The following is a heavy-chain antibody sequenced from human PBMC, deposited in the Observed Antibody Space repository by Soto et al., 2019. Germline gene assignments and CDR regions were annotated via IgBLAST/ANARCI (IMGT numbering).Heavy chain of an antibody. CDR3: ARDSSLFCTGGTCYLPDAFDV. J-gene: IGHJ3*01. CDR2: ISSSSAYI. Sequence: EVQLVESGGGLVKPGGSLRLSCAASGFTFNIYTMNWVRQAPGKGLEWVSSISSSSAYIYYADSVKGRFTISRDNAENSLFLQMNSLTAEDTAVYYCARDSSLFCTGGTCYLPDAFDVWGQGTVVTVSS. D-gene: IGHD2-15*01. CDR1: GFTFNIYT. V-gene: IGHV3-21*02.